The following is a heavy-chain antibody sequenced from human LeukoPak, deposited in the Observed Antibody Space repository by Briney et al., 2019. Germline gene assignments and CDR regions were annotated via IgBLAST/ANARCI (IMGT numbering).Heavy chain of an antibody. CDR3: ARGAGHSSGWYSVAFDI. J-gene: IGHJ3*02. V-gene: IGHV3-74*01. D-gene: IGHD6-19*01. CDR1: GFTFSTYA. Sequence: GGSLRLSCAGSGFTFSTYAMTWVRQAPGKGLVWVSRINSDGSRTSYADSVKGRFTISRDNAKNTLYLQMNSLRAEDTAVYYCARGAGHSSGWYSVAFDIWGQGTMVTVSS. CDR2: INSDGSRT.